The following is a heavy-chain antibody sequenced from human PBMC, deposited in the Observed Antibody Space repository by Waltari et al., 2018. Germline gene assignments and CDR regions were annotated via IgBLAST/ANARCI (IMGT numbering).Heavy chain of an antibody. CDR3: SRDGYYSSGYYFDF. V-gene: IGHV3-30*01. D-gene: IGHD3-22*01. CDR2: ISYDGSNK. Sequence: QVQLVASGGGVLQRGRSLSLCCAASGFTFSSYAMRWRREPPGKGLEWVAVISYDGSNKYYADSVKGRFTISRDNSKNTLYLQMNSLRAEDTAVYYCSRDGYYSSGYYFDFWGQGTLVTVSS. CDR1: GFTFSSYA. J-gene: IGHJ4*02.